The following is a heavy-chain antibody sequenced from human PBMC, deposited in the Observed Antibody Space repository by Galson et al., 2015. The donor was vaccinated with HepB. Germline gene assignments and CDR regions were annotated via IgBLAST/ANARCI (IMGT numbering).Heavy chain of an antibody. Sequence: SVKVSCKASGYTFTSYYMHWVRQAPGQGLEWMGIINPSGGSTSYAQKFQGRVTMTTDTSTSTAYMELRSLRSDDTAVYYCARKSMARGYYYGMDVWGQGTTVTVSS. CDR3: ARKSMARGYYYGMDV. V-gene: IGHV1-46*01. CDR1: GYTFTSYY. CDR2: INPSGGST. J-gene: IGHJ6*02. D-gene: IGHD3-10*01.